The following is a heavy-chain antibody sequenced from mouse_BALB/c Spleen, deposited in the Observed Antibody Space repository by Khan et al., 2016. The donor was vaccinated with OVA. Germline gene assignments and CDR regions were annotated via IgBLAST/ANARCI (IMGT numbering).Heavy chain of an antibody. CDR3: ARSLYYSYGYALDC. Sequence: MQLVESGPGLVKPSQSLSLTCTVTGYSITSDYAWNWIQQFPGNKLEWMGYISSTGSTSYNPSLKSRISITRDTSKNQFFLQLKSVTTEDTATYYCARSLYYSYGYALDCWGRGTSVTVSS. V-gene: IGHV3-2*02. J-gene: IGHJ4*01. D-gene: IGHD2-14*01. CDR1: GYSITSDYA. CDR2: ISSTGST.